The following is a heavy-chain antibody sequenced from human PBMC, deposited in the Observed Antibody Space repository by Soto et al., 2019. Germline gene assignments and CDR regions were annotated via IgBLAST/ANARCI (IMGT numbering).Heavy chain of an antibody. V-gene: IGHV3-23*01. CDR3: AKKMGYCFSDTCRAKGGYYAMDV. D-gene: IGHD2-15*01. Sequence: PGGSLRLSCAASGFTFSNYGMNWVRQAPGKGLEWVSGISDSGGNTYYADSARGRFIISRDNSKNTLSLDMNSLRAEDTALYYCAKKMGYCFSDTCRAKGGYYAMDVGGQGTTVTVSS. J-gene: IGHJ6*02. CDR1: GFTFSNYG. CDR2: ISDSGGNT.